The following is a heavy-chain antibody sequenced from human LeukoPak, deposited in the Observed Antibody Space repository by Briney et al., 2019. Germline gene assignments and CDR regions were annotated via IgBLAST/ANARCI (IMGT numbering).Heavy chain of an antibody. CDR3: ARSASDYYDSSGYNDQIDY. V-gene: IGHV4-4*07. CDR2: LYTRGST. D-gene: IGHD3-22*01. CDR1: GGSISNYF. Sequence: SETLSLTCTVSGGSISNYFWSWIRQPAGKGLEWVGRLYTRGSTNYNPSLQGRVTMSEDTSKNKFSLRLSFVTAADTAVYYCARSASDYYDSSGYNDQIDYWGQGTLVTVSS. J-gene: IGHJ4*02.